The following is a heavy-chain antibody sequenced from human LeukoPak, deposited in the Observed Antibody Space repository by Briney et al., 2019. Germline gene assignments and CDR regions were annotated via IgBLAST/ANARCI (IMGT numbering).Heavy chain of an antibody. Sequence: PGGSLRLSCAASGFTFNDFAMTWVRQAPGKGLEWVCGINWNGATTGYADSVKGRFTISRDNVRGSLYLQMDSLRAEDTALYFCARGKNVVTSPDCFDVWGQGTMVTVTS. CDR2: INWNGATT. CDR1: GFTFNDFA. CDR3: ARGKNVVTSPDCFDV. J-gene: IGHJ3*01. V-gene: IGHV3-20*04. D-gene: IGHD2-21*02.